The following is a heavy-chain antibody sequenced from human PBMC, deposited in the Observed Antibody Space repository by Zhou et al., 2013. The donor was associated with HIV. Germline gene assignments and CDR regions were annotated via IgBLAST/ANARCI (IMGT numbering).Heavy chain of an antibody. Sequence: QVQLVQSGAEVKKPGSSVKVSCKATGGTFSTYAFAWVRQAPGQGLEWMGIINPSGGSTNYPQKFQGRVTMTRDTSTSTVYMELSSLRSEDTAVYYCARDSSISSGGWFDPWGQGTLVTVSS. D-gene: IGHD6-6*01. CDR2: INPSGGST. CDR3: ARDSSISSGGWFDP. J-gene: IGHJ5*02. V-gene: IGHV1-46*01. CDR1: GGTFSTYA.